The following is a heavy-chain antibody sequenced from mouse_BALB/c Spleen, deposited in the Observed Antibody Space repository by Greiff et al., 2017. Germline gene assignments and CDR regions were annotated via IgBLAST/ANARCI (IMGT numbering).Heavy chain of an antibody. CDR1: GYSITSDYA. D-gene: IGHD2-1*01. Sequence: EVKLQESGPGLVKPSQSLSLTCTVTGYSITSDYAWNWIRQFPGNKLEWMGYISYSGSTSYNPSLKSRISITRDTSKNQFFLQLNSVTTEDTATYYCARGAYGNYVTYAMDYWGQGTSVTVSS. V-gene: IGHV3-2*02. CDR2: ISYSGST. J-gene: IGHJ4*01. CDR3: ARGAYGNYVTYAMDY.